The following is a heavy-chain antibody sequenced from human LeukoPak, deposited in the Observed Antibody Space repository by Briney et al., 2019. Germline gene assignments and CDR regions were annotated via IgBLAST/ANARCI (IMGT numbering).Heavy chain of an antibody. CDR2: IGGSGGNR. Sequence: PGGSLRLSCAASGFTFSSYWMSWVRQAPGKGLEWVSSIGGSGGNRYYGGSVKGRFTVSRDNSKNTLHLQMNSLRVEDTAVYYCAKAPYFYSGMDVWGQGTTVTVSS. CDR3: AKAPYFYSGMDV. V-gene: IGHV3-23*01. CDR1: GFTFSSYW. J-gene: IGHJ6*02.